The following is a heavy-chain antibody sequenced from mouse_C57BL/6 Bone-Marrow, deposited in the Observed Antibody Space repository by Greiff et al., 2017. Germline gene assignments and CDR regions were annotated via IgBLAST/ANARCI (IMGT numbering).Heavy chain of an antibody. Sequence: QVQLQQPGAELVKPGASVKMSCKASGYTFTSYWITWVKQRPGQGLEWIGDIHPGSGSTNYNEKFKSKATLTVDTSSSTAYMQLSSLTSEDSAVYYCARIYDYPYYYAMDYWGQGTSVTVSS. CDR3: ARIYDYPYYYAMDY. V-gene: IGHV1-55*01. CDR1: GYTFTSYW. D-gene: IGHD2-4*01. CDR2: IHPGSGST. J-gene: IGHJ4*01.